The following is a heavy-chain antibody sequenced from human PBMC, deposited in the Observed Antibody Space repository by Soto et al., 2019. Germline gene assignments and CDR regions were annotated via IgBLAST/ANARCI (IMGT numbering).Heavy chain of an antibody. Sequence: SETLSLTCTVSGGSISSYYWSWIRQPPGKGLEWIGYIYYSGSTNYNPSLKSRVTISVDTSKNQFSLKLSSVTAADTAVYYCARRDWEGLAFDIWGQGTMVTVSS. D-gene: IGHD1-26*01. CDR3: ARRDWEGLAFDI. CDR1: GGSISSYY. V-gene: IGHV4-59*08. CDR2: IYYSGST. J-gene: IGHJ3*02.